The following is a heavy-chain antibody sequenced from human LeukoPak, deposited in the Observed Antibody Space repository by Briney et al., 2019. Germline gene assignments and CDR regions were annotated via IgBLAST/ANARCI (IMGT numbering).Heavy chain of an antibody. CDR1: GASISSSSYY. Sequence: SETLSLTCSVSGASISSSSYYWGWIRQPPGKGLEWIGSIHYTGSTYYNPSLKSRVTISVDTSKNQFSLKLSSVTAADTAVYYCARGGQEGYNYPYFDSWDQGTLVTVS. CDR2: IHYTGST. D-gene: IGHD5-24*01. CDR3: ARGGQEGYNYPYFDS. J-gene: IGHJ4*02. V-gene: IGHV4-39*01.